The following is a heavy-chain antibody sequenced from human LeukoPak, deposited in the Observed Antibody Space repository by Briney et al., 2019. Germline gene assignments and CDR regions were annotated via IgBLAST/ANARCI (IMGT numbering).Heavy chain of an antibody. D-gene: IGHD1-26*01. V-gene: IGHV3-20*04. CDR2: INWNGGSI. CDR1: GFTFDDYG. Sequence: GGSLRLSCAAPGFTFDDYGMSWVRQTPGKGLEWISGINWNGGSINHADSVRGRFTISRDNAKNSLYLQMNGLRAEDTALYYCATLTYSGSYYFDYWGQGTLVTVSS. J-gene: IGHJ4*02. CDR3: ATLTYSGSYYFDY.